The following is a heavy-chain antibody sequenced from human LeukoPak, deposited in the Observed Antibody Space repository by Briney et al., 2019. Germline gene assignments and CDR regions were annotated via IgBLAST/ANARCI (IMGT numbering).Heavy chain of an antibody. V-gene: IGHV3-23*01. CDR3: AKGSGGTRPHDFDI. CDR2: ISGSGGST. Sequence: PGGSLRLSCAVSGFTFSSYAMSWVRQAPGKGLEWVSAISGSGGSTFYADSVKGRFTISRDNSKNTLYLQMNSLRAEDTAIYYCAKGSGGTRPHDFDIWGQGTMVTVSS. J-gene: IGHJ3*02. D-gene: IGHD2-15*01. CDR1: GFTFSSYA.